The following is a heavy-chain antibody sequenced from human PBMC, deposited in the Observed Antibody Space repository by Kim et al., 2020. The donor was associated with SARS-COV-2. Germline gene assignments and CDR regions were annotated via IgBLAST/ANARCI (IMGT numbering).Heavy chain of an antibody. D-gene: IGHD3-10*01. V-gene: IGHV1-69*13. CDR1: GGTFSSYA. CDR3: ARGGGWMVRGVQNWFDP. J-gene: IGHJ5*02. CDR2: IIPIFGTA. Sequence: SVKVSCKASGGTFSSYAISWVRQAPGQGLEWMGGIIPIFGTANYAQKFQGRVTITADESTSTAYMELSSLRSEDTAVYYCARGGGWMVRGVQNWFDPWGQGTLVTVSS.